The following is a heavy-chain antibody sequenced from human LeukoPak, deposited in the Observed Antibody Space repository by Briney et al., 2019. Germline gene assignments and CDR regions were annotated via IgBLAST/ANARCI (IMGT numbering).Heavy chain of an antibody. CDR3: ARFGSSGWYQGDY. V-gene: IGHV1-2*02. Sequence: GASVKVSCKASGYTFTGYYMHWVRQAPGQGLEWMGWINPNSGGTNYAQKFQGRVTMTRDTSISTAYMKLSRLRSDDTAVYYCARFGSSGWYQGDYWGQGTLVTVSS. J-gene: IGHJ4*02. D-gene: IGHD6-19*01. CDR2: INPNSGGT. CDR1: GYTFTGYY.